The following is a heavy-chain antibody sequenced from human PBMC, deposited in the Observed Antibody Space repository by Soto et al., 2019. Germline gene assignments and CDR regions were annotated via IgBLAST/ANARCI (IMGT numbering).Heavy chain of an antibody. CDR2: IKQDGSEK. D-gene: IGHD1-1*01. J-gene: IGHJ4*02. Sequence: GGSLRLSCAASGFTFSNYWMSWFRQAPGKGLEWVANIKQDGSEKYYVDSEKGRFTISRDNAKNSLYLQMNSLRAEDTAVYYCVRQAGTYWGQGTLVTVSS. V-gene: IGHV3-7*03. CDR3: VRQAGTY. CDR1: GFTFSNYW.